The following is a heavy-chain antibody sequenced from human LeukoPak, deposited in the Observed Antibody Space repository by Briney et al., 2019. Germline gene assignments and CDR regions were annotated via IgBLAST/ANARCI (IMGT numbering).Heavy chain of an antibody. CDR2: ISYDGSNK. V-gene: IGHV3-30-3*01. D-gene: IGHD6-13*01. CDR3: ARGAAAGTMWGGFDY. CDR1: GFTFSSYA. Sequence: GRSLRLSCAASGFTFSSYAMHWVRQAPGKGLEWVAVISYDGSNKYYADSVKGRFTISRDNSKNTLYLQMNSLRAEDTAVYYCARGAAAGTMWGGFDYWGQGTLVTVSS. J-gene: IGHJ4*02.